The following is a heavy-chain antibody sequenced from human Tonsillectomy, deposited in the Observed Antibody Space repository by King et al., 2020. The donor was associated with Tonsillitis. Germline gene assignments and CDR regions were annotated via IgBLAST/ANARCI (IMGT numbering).Heavy chain of an antibody. J-gene: IGHJ3*02. CDR2: ISRRGSTG. V-gene: IGHV3-11*01. Sequence: VQLVESGGGLVKPGGSLRLSCAASGFTFSDYYMRWIRQAPGKGLECVLHISRRGSTGNYADSVKGRFTISRDNAKNSLYLQMNSLRADDTAVYYCARVTTWSAFDIWGQGTVVTVSS. D-gene: IGHD1-1*01. CDR3: ARVTTWSAFDI. CDR1: GFTFSDYY.